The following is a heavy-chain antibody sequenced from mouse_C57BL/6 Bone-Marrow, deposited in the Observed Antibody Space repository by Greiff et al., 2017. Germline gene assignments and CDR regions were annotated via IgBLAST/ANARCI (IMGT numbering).Heavy chain of an antibody. D-gene: IGHD2-2*01. CDR1: GYSITSGYY. Sequence: EVQRVESGPGLVKPSQSLSLTCSVTGYSITSGYYWNWIRQFPGNKLEWMGYISYDGSNNYNPSLKNRISITRDTSKNQFFLKLNSVTTEDTATYYCARGIYYGYPWFAYWGQGTLVTVSA. CDR2: ISYDGSN. J-gene: IGHJ3*01. V-gene: IGHV3-6*01. CDR3: ARGIYYGYPWFAY.